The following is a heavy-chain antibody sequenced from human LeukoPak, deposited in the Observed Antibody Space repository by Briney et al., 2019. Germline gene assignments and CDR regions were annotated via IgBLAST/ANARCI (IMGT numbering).Heavy chain of an antibody. J-gene: IGHJ4*02. Sequence: SQTLSLTCAISGDSVSSNSATWNWIRQSPSRGLEWLGRTYYRSKWKNDYAVSVKSRITFNPGTSKNQFSLQLNSVTPEDTAVYYCVRGRDTAMGSWGQGTLVTVSS. CDR2: TYYRSKWKN. CDR3: VRGRDTAMGS. D-gene: IGHD5-18*01. V-gene: IGHV6-1*01. CDR1: GDSVSSNSAT.